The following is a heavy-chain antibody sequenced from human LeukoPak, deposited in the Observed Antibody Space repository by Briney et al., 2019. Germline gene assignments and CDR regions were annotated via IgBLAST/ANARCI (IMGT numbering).Heavy chain of an antibody. D-gene: IGHD6-6*01. CDR2: IYSSGST. V-gene: IGHV4-59*01. J-gene: IGHJ4*02. Sequence: SETLSLTCTVSGDSISGYYWSWIRQPPGKGLEWIGFIYSSGSTNYNPSLKSRVTISVDTSKNQFALRVNSVTAADTAVYYCARGGYSSSSGRRFGKYYFDYWGQGTLVTVSS. CDR1: GDSISGYY. CDR3: ARGGYSSSSGRRFGKYYFDY.